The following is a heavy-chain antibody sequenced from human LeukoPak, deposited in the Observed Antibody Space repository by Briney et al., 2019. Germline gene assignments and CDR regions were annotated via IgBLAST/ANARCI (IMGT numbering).Heavy chain of an antibody. Sequence: PSETLSHTCTVSGGSVTSGNYYWNWIRQPAGKGLEWIGRIYTNGGASYNPSLKSRVTISIDASKNQFSLKLSSVTAADTAVYYCAREPPGYWGQGTLVTVFS. CDR3: AREPPGY. CDR2: IYTNGGA. J-gene: IGHJ4*02. V-gene: IGHV4-61*02. CDR1: GGSVTSGNYY.